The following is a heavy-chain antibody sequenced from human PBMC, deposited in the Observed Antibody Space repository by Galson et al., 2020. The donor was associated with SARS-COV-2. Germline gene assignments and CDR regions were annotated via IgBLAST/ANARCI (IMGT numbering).Heavy chain of an antibody. Sequence: GGSLRLSCAASGFTFSSYGMHWVRQAPGKGLEWVAVIWYDGSNKYYADSVKGRFTISRDNSKNTLYLQMNSLRAEDTAVYYCAKDGYGHYTYFDYWGQGTLVTVSS. J-gene: IGHJ4*02. D-gene: IGHD4-17*01. V-gene: IGHV3-33*06. CDR1: GFTFSSYG. CDR2: IWYDGSNK. CDR3: AKDGYGHYTYFDY.